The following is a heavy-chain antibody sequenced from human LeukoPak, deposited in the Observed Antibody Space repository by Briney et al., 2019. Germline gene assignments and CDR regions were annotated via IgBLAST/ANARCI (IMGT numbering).Heavy chain of an antibody. CDR1: GFTFSNAW. CDR2: IKSKTDGGTT. D-gene: IGHD6-19*01. V-gene: IGHV3-15*01. CDR3: TTGYSSGWYNDY. Sequence: GGSLRLSCAASGFTFSNAWMSWVRQAPGKGLEWVGRIKSKTDGGTTDYAAPVKGRSTISRDDSKNTLYLQMNSLKTEDTAVYYCTTGYSSGWYNDYWGQGTLVTVSS. J-gene: IGHJ4*02.